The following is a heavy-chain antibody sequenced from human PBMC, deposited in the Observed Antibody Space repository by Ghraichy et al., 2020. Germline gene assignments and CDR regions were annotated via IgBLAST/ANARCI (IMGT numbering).Heavy chain of an antibody. CDR2: INPNSGGT. V-gene: IGHV1-2*06. J-gene: IGHJ4*02. CDR3: ARIGSNHNFDY. CDR1: GYTFTAYY. D-gene: IGHD4-23*01. Sequence: ASVKVSCKASGYTFTAYYMHWVRLAPGQGLEWVGRINPNSGGTNSAQKFQDRVTMTRDASISTAYMELSRLRSDDTAVYYCARIGSNHNFDYWGQGTLVTVSS.